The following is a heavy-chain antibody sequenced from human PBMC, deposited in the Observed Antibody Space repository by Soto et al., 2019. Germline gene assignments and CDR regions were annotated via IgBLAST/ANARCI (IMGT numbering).Heavy chain of an antibody. Sequence: SETLSLTCTVSGGSISSGGYYWSWIRQHPGKGLEWIGYIYYSGSTYYIPSLKSRVTISVDTSKNQFSLKLSSVTAADTAVYYCARSGYSYGPNPLLYWGQGTLVTVSS. CDR3: ARSGYSYGPNPLLY. CDR2: IYYSGST. D-gene: IGHD5-18*01. V-gene: IGHV4-31*03. J-gene: IGHJ4*02. CDR1: GGSISSGGYY.